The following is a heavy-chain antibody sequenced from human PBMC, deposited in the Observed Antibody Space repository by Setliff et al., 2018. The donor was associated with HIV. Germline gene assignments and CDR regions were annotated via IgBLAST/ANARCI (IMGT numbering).Heavy chain of an antibody. V-gene: IGHV5-51*01. CDR2: IYPGDSDT. CDR1: GYRFTSYW. Sequence: PGESLKISCKASGYRFTSYWIAWVRQMPGKGLEWMGIIYPGDSDTGYSPSFQGQVTISVDKSLDSAYLQWNTLKASDTAMYYCARSNRGYDSRGFYRENWFDPWGQGTQVTVSS. CDR3: ARSNRGYDSRGFYRENWFDP. D-gene: IGHD3-22*01. J-gene: IGHJ5*02.